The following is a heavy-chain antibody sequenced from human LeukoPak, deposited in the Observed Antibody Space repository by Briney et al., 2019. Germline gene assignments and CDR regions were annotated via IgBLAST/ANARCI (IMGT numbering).Heavy chain of an antibody. CDR2: INHSGST. V-gene: IGHV4-34*01. Sequence: LETLSLTCAVYGGSFSGYYWSWIRQPPGKGLEWIGEINHSGSTNYNPSLKSRVTISVDTSKNQFSLKLSSVTAADTAVYYCARFKSDDSSGYYYYFDYWGQGTLVTVSS. D-gene: IGHD3-22*01. J-gene: IGHJ4*02. CDR3: ARFKSDDSSGYYYYFDY. CDR1: GGSFSGYY.